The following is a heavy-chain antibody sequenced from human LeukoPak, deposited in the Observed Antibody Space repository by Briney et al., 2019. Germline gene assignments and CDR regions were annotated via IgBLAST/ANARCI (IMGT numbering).Heavy chain of an antibody. D-gene: IGHD6-6*01. CDR1: GYTFTSYD. V-gene: IGHV1-8*01. Sequence: ASVKVSCKASGYTFTSYDINWVRQATGQGLEWMGWMNPNRGNTGYAQKFQGRVTMTRNTSISTAYMELSSLRSEDTAVYYCARDGIAARTSGMDVWGQGTTVTVSS. J-gene: IGHJ6*02. CDR3: ARDGIAARTSGMDV. CDR2: MNPNRGNT.